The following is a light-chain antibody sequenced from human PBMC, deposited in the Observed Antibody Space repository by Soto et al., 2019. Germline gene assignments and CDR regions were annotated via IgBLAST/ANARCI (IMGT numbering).Light chain of an antibody. Sequence: QSALTQPASVSGSPGQSITISCTGTSGDVGGYNYVSWYQQHPGKAPKLMIYDVSNRPSGVSNRFSGAKSGNTASLTISGLQAEDEADDYCSSYTSSSTYVFGTGTKVTVL. V-gene: IGLV2-14*01. CDR3: SSYTSSSTYV. CDR2: DVS. J-gene: IGLJ1*01. CDR1: SGDVGGYNY.